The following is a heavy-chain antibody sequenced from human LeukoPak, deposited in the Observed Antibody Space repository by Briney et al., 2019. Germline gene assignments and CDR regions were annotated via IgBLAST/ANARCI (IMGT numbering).Heavy chain of an antibody. V-gene: IGHV4-61*05. CDR3: ARHRADWGWAAFDI. CDR2: VYYSLST. D-gene: IGHD7-27*01. Sequence: SETLSLTCTVSGGSISSNSDYWGWIRQPPGKGLEWIGYVYYSLSTNYNPSLKSRVTISVDTSKNQFSLKLSSVTAADTAVYHCARHRADWGWAAFDIWGQGTMVTVSS. J-gene: IGHJ3*02. CDR1: GGSISSNSDY.